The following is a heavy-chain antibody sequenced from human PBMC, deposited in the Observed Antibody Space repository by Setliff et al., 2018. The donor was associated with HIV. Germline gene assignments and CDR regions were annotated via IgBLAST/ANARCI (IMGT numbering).Heavy chain of an antibody. CDR3: ARDRDEKWDLPNWFDP. CDR2: INAGNGNT. J-gene: IGHJ5*02. Sequence: GASVKVSCKASGYTFTNYVMHWVRQAPGQSLEWMGWINAGNGNTKYSQNFQGRVTITRDTSESTAYMELSSLRSEDTAVYYCARDRDEKWDLPNWFDPWGQGTLVTVSS. D-gene: IGHD1-26*01. V-gene: IGHV1-3*01. CDR1: GYTFTNYV.